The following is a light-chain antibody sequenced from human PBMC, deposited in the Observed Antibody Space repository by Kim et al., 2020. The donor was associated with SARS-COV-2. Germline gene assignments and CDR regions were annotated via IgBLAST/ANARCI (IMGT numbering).Light chain of an antibody. CDR2: GRN. J-gene: IGLJ1*01. Sequence: SSELTQDPAVSVALGQTVKITCQGDSLRSYYASWYQQKPGQAPILVIYGRNNRPSGIPDLFSGSSSVNTASLTITGAQAEDEADYYCNSRDSTGKRWVFGTGTKVTVL. V-gene: IGLV3-19*01. CDR1: SLRSYY. CDR3: NSRDSTGKRWV.